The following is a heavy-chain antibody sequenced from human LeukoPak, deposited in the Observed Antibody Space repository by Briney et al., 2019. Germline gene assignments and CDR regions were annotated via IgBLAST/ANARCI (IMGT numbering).Heavy chain of an antibody. V-gene: IGHV3-74*03. CDR3: IRDEALWRLDY. J-gene: IGHJ4*02. Sequence: GGSLRLSCAASGFSFSNHWIHWVRQSPGEGLVWVSRIDEGGSNAMYADSVKGRFSISRDNAKNTVNLQMNSLRAEDTGVYYCIRDEALWRLDYWGQGTLVTVSS. CDR1: GFSFSNHW. D-gene: IGHD2-21*01. CDR2: IDEGGSNA.